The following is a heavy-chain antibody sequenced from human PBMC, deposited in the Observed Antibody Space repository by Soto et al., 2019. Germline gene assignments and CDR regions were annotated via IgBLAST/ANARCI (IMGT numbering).Heavy chain of an antibody. V-gene: IGHV4-59*01. CDR2: IYYSGST. CDR1: GGSISSYY. J-gene: IGHJ5*02. CDR3: ARGLGYCSGGSCYGGYWFDP. Sequence: WETLSLTCTVSGGSISSYYWSWIRQPPGKGLEWIGYIYYSGSTNYNPSLKSRVTISVDTSKNQFSLKLSSVTAADTAVYYCARGLGYCSGGSCYGGYWFDPWGQGTLVTVSS. D-gene: IGHD2-15*01.